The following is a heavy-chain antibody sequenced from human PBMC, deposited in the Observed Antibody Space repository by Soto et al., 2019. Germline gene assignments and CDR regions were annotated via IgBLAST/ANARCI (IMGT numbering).Heavy chain of an antibody. CDR1: GYTFGSYD. V-gene: IGHV1-8*01. J-gene: IGHJ4*02. D-gene: IGHD6-19*01. CDR2: LNPNSGDT. Sequence: ASVKVSCKDSGYTFGSYDSNWVRQATGQGLEWMGWLNPNSGDTGYAQKFQGRVTLTRNTSINTAYIELSSLTSDDTAVYYCATSGGGWYLYWGQGTLVTVSS. CDR3: ATSGGGWYLY.